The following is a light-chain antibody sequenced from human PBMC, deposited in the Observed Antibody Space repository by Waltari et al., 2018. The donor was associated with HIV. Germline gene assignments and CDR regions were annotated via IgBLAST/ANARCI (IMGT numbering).Light chain of an antibody. CDR1: ALPKKY. CDR2: EDS. J-gene: IGLJ2*01. V-gene: IGLV3-10*01. CDR3: YSTDNSGHHRV. Sequence: SYELTQPPSVAVFPGQTARITCTGDALPKKYASWYQQKSGQAPVLVIYEDSKRPSGFPERFSGSSSGPTATLTISGAQVEDEADYYCYSTDNSGHHRVFGTGTKLTVL.